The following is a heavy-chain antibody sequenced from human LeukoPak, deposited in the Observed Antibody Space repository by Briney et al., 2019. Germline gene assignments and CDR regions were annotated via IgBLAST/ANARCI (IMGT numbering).Heavy chain of an antibody. D-gene: IGHD3-22*01. CDR2: INHSGST. CDR3: ARQQIYYSAGSGPPSGLDI. V-gene: IGHV4-34*01. Sequence: SETLSLTCAVYGGSFSGYYWSWIRQPPGKGLEWIGEINHSGSTNYNPSLKSRVTISVDTSKNQISLKLSSVTAADTAVYYCARQQIYYSAGSGPPSGLDIWGQGTMVTVSS. J-gene: IGHJ3*02. CDR1: GGSFSGYY.